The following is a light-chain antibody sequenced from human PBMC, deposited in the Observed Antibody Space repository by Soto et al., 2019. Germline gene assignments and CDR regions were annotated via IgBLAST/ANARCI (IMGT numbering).Light chain of an antibody. J-gene: IGKJ3*01. CDR3: QQFGSSPGVT. V-gene: IGKV3-20*01. CDR1: QSINNRY. CDR2: GAS. Sequence: EIVLTQSPGTLSLSPGEIATLSCRASQSINNRYLAWYQQKPGQAPRLLIYGASSRATGIPDRFIGSGSGKDFTLTISTLEPEDFAVYYCQQFGSSPGVTFGPGTKVDIK.